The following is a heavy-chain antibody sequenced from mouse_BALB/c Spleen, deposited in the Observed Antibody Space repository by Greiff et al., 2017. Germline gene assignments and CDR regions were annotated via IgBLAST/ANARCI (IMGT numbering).Heavy chain of an antibody. V-gene: IGHV5-6*01. CDR3: ARQRDYGSSYGAMDY. CDR2: ISSGGSYT. D-gene: IGHD1-1*01. Sequence: EVKVVESGGDLVKPGGSLKLSCAASGFTFSSYGMSWVRQTPDKRLEWVATISSGGSYTYYPDSVKGRFTISRDNAKNTLYLQMSSLKSEDTAMYYCARQRDYGSSYGAMDYWGQGTSVTVSS. CDR1: GFTFSSYG. J-gene: IGHJ4*01.